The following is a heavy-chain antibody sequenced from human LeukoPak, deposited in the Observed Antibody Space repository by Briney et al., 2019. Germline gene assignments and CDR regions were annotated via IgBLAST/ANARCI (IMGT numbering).Heavy chain of an antibody. Sequence: ASVKVSCKASGYTFTSYYMHWVRQAPGQGLEWMGIINPSGGSTSYAQKFQGRVTMTRDMSTSTVYMELSSLRSEDTAVYYCAGPLSGYHDAFDIWGQGTMVTVSS. J-gene: IGHJ3*02. CDR3: AGPLSGYHDAFDI. CDR1: GYTFTSYY. D-gene: IGHD3-22*01. CDR2: INPSGGST. V-gene: IGHV1-46*01.